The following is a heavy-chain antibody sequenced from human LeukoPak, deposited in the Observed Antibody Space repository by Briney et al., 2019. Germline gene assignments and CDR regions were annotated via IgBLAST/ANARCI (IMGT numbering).Heavy chain of an antibody. CDR3: ASPLGYCSSTSCRFDY. CDR1: GFTFSSYD. D-gene: IGHD2-2*01. J-gene: IGHJ4*02. V-gene: IGHV3-23*01. Sequence: PGGSLRLSCAASGFTFSSYDMSWVRQAPGKGLEWVSAISGSGGSTYYADSVKGRFTISRDNSKNTLYLQMNSLRAEDTAVYYCASPLGYCSSTSCRFDYWGQGTLVTVSS. CDR2: ISGSGGST.